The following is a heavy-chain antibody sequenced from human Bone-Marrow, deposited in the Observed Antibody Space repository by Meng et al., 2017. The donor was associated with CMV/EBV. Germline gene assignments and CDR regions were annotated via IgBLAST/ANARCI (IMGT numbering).Heavy chain of an antibody. CDR3: ARFRKGYCSSTSCYSYYYYYGMDV. V-gene: IGHV4-61*08. CDR2: IYYSGST. J-gene: IGHJ6*02. Sequence: SETLSLTCTVSGGSISSGDYYWSWIRQPPGKGLEWIGYIYYSGSTNYNPSLKSRVTISVDTSKNQFSLKLSSVTAADTAVYYCARFRKGYCSSTSCYSYYYYYGMDVWGQGTTVTVSS. CDR1: GGSISSGDYY. D-gene: IGHD2-2*02.